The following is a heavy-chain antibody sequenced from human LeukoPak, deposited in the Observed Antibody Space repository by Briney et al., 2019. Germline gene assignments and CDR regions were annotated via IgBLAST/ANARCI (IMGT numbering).Heavy chain of an antibody. Sequence: GGSLRLSCAASGFTFSSYGMHWVRQAPGKGLEWVAVIWYDGSNKYYADSVKGRFTISRDNSKNTLYLQMNSLRAEDTAVYYCARDKAGDYFDYWGQGTLVTASS. J-gene: IGHJ4*02. CDR3: ARDKAGDYFDY. V-gene: IGHV3-33*01. D-gene: IGHD4-17*01. CDR2: IWYDGSNK. CDR1: GFTFSSYG.